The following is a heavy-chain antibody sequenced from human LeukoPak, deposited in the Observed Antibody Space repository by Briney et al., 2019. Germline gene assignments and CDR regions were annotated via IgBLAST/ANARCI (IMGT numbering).Heavy chain of an antibody. CDR2: ISVGAEYI. CDR3: ASGPPFLKYFEY. J-gene: IGHJ4*02. Sequence: PGGSLRLSCAASGFTFITYVMSWFRQAPGKGLEWVSTISVGAEYIFYADSVKGRFTISRDDSNNALYLQMHSLRAEDTALYYCASGPPFLKYFEYWGQGTLVTVSS. D-gene: IGHD3-3*01. V-gene: IGHV3-23*01. CDR1: GFTFITYV.